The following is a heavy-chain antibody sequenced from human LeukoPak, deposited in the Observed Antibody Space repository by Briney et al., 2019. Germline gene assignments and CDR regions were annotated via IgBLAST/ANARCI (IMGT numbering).Heavy chain of an antibody. CDR2: IYYSGST. D-gene: IGHD2-15*01. Sequence: PSETLSLTCTVSGGSISSSSYYWGWIRQPPGKGLEWIGSIYYSGSTNYNPSLKSRVTISVDTSKNQFSLKLSSVTAADTAVYYCAATRPPRSVFDYWGQGTLVTVSS. CDR1: GGSISSSSYY. J-gene: IGHJ4*02. V-gene: IGHV4-39*07. CDR3: AATRPPRSVFDY.